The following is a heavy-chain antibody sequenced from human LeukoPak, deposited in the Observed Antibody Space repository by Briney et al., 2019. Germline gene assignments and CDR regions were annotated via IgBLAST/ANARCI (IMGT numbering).Heavy chain of an antibody. CDR2: ISGSGGST. CDR3: AKEPLDPHYQPPETFFDY. CDR1: GFTFSSYG. V-gene: IGHV3-23*01. D-gene: IGHD2-2*01. J-gene: IGHJ4*02. Sequence: PGGSLRLSCAASGFTFSSYGMSWVRQAPGKGLEWVSAISGSGGSTCYADSVKGRFTISRDNSKNTLYLQMNSLRAEDTAVYYCAKEPLDPHYQPPETFFDYWGQGTLVTVSS.